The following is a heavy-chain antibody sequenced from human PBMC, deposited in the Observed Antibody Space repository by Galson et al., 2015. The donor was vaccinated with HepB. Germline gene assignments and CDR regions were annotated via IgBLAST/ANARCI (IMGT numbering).Heavy chain of an antibody. CDR1: GYTFNNHF. D-gene: IGHD2-8*01. J-gene: IGHJ4*02. Sequence: SVKVSCKASGYTFNNHFIIWVRQAPGQGLEWMGWVSPYNGDTKYVQKFQDRVTMTPDTSTTTAYMELRSLSSDDTAVYYCARGAMTNHYFDSWGQGTLVAVSS. CDR3: ARGAMTNHYFDS. CDR2: VSPYNGDT. V-gene: IGHV1-18*01.